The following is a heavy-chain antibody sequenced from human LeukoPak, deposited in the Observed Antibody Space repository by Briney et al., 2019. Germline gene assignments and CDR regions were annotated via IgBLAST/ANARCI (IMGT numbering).Heavy chain of an antibody. CDR1: GYTFTSYD. D-gene: IGHD6-13*01. J-gene: IGHJ4*02. CDR3: ARDPGPYSSTDGYLDY. CDR2: MNPNSGNT. Sequence: ASVKVSCKASGYTFTSYDINWVRQATGQGLAWMGWMNPNSGNTGYAQKFQGRVTITRITSISTAYMELSSLRSEDTAVYYCARDPGPYSSTDGYLDYWGQGTLVTVSS. V-gene: IGHV1-8*03.